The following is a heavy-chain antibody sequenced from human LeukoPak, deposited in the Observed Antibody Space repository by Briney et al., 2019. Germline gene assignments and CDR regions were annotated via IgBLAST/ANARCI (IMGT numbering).Heavy chain of an antibody. V-gene: IGHV3-66*01. CDR1: GFTVSDNY. CDR2: IYSGGST. Sequence: PGGSLRLSCAASGFTVSDNYMSWVRQAPGKGLEWVSVIYSGGSTYYADSVKGRFTISRDNSKNTLYLQMNSLKTEDTAVYYCTTALYDWNDVNYWGQGTLVTVSS. CDR3: TTALYDWNDVNY. J-gene: IGHJ4*02. D-gene: IGHD1-1*01.